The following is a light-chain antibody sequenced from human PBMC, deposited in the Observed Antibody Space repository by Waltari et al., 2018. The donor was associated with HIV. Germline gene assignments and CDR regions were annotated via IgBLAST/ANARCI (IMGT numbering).Light chain of an antibody. Sequence: QSALTKPPSASGSPGQSVTISCTGTSSDVGGYNYLSWYQQHPGKAPKLIIYQVNKRPSGVPDRFSGTKSGNRASLTVSGLQAEDAADYYCSSFAGSNNLMVFGGGTKLTVL. J-gene: IGLJ2*01. V-gene: IGLV2-8*01. CDR1: SSDVGGYNY. CDR2: QVN. CDR3: SSFAGSNNLMV.